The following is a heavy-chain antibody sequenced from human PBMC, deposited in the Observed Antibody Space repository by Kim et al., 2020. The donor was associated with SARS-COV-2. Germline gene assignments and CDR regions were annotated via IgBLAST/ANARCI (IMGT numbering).Heavy chain of an antibody. V-gene: IGHV3-7*03. Sequence: GGSLRLSCAASGFEFSAYWMTWVRQAPGKGLEWVAILKEDGSEKFFVDSVKGRFTISRDNAKRSVFLQMNSLRVEDTAVYFCARGRRSGYYPDFFDFWGQGTLVTVSS. J-gene: IGHJ4*02. CDR3: ARGRRSGYYPDFFDF. CDR1: GFEFSAYW. D-gene: IGHD3-3*01. CDR2: LKEDGSEK.